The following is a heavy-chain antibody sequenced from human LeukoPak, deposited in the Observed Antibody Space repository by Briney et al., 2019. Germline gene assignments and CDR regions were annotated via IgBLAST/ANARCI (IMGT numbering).Heavy chain of an antibody. CDR3: ARIQLWTRDAFDI. J-gene: IGHJ3*02. V-gene: IGHV3-7*01. CDR1: GSTFSSYW. D-gene: IGHD5-18*01. Sequence: PGGSLRLSCAASGSTFSSYWMSWVRQAPGKGLEWVANIKQDGSEKYHVDSVKGRFTISRDNAKNSLYLQMNSLRAEDTAVYYCARIQLWTRDAFDIWGQGTMVTVSS. CDR2: IKQDGSEK.